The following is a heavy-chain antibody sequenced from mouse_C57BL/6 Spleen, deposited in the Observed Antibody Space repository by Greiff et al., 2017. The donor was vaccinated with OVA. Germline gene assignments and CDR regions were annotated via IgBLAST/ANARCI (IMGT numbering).Heavy chain of an antibody. V-gene: IGHV1-52*01. CDR3: ARDGGPNWYFDV. CDR2: IDPSDSET. J-gene: IGHJ1*03. CDR1: GYTFTSYW. D-gene: IGHD2-3*01. Sequence: QVQLQQPGAELVRPGSSVKLSCKASGYTFTSYWMHWVKQRPIQGLEWIGNIDPSDSETHYNQKFKDKATLTVDKSSSTAYMQLSSLTSEDSAVYCCARDGGPNWYFDVWGTGTTVTVSS.